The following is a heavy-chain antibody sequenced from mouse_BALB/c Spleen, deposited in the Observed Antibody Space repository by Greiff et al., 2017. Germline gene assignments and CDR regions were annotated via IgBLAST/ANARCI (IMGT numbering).Heavy chain of an antibody. Sequence: QVQLQQPGAELVMPGASVKMSCKASGYTFTDYWMHWVKQRPGQGLEWIGAIDTSDSYTSYNQKFKGKATLTVDESSSTAYMQLSSLTSEDSAVYYCARPLYYGSSSWFAYWGQGTLVTVSA. CDR2: IDTSDSYT. J-gene: IGHJ3*01. V-gene: IGHV1-69*01. D-gene: IGHD1-1*01. CDR3: ARPLYYGSSSWFAY. CDR1: GYTFTDYW.